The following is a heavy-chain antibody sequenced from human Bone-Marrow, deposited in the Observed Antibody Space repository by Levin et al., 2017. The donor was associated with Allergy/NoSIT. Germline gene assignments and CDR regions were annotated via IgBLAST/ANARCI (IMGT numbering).Heavy chain of an antibody. V-gene: IGHV5-10-1*01. Sequence: GGSLRLSCKGSGYSFTSYWISWVRQMPGKGLEWMGRIDPSDSYTNYSPSFQGHVTISADKSISTAYLQWSSLKASDTAMYYCARLGSGSYPPRSGYSYGSRVYFDLWGRGTLVTVSS. CDR3: ARLGSGSYPPRSGYSYGSRVYFDL. J-gene: IGHJ2*01. CDR1: GYSFTSYW. CDR2: IDPSDSYT. D-gene: IGHD5-18*01.